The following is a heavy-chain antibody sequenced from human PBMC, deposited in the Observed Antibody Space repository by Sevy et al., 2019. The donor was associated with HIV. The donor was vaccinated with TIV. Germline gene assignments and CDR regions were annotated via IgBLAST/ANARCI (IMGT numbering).Heavy chain of an antibody. CDR1: GGTFSSYA. CDR2: IIPIFGTA. V-gene: IGHV1-69*13. J-gene: IGHJ6*02. CDR3: ARDEAATVTTEEVWGYYYYYYGMDV. D-gene: IGHD4-17*01. Sequence: ASVKVSCKASGGTFSSYAISWVRQAPGQGLEWMGGIIPIFGTANYAQKFQGRVTITADESTSTAYMELSSLRSEDTAVYYGARDEAATVTTEEVWGYYYYYYGMDVWGQGTTVTVSS.